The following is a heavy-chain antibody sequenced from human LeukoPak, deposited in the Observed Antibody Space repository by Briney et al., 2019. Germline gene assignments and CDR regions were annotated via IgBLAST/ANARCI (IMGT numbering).Heavy chain of an antibody. V-gene: IGHV3-23*01. CDR3: AKEYSGYDFDY. D-gene: IGHD5-12*01. CDR1: GFTLRSYD. J-gene: IGHJ4*02. Sequence: GGSLRLACAASGFTLRSYDMSWVRQAAGKGLEWVAATSGSGVNSYYADSVRGRFTISRDNSQNTLYLQMDSLRAEDTALYYCAKEYSGYDFDYWGQGTLVTVSS. CDR2: TSGSGVNS.